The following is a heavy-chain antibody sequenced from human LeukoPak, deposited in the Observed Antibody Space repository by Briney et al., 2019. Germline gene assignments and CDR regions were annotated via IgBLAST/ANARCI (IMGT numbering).Heavy chain of an antibody. D-gene: IGHD6-19*01. CDR2: ISAYNGNT. V-gene: IGHV1-18*01. J-gene: IGHJ4*02. CDR1: GYTFTSYG. CDR3: ARDSARIAVAAPGGIFY. Sequence: ASVKVSCKASGYTFTSYGISWVRQAPGQGLEWVGWISAYNGNTNYAQKLQGRVTMTTDTSTSTAYMELRSLRSDDTAVYYCARDSARIAVAAPGGIFYWGQGTLVTVSS.